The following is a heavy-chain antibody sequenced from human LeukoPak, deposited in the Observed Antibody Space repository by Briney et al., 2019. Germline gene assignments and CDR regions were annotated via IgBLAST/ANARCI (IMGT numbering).Heavy chain of an antibody. V-gene: IGHV4-34*01. J-gene: IGHJ2*01. CDR3: ARDYGDIPPDWYYDL. Sequence: SETLSLTCAVYGGSFSGYYWSWIRQPPGKGLEWIGEINHSGSTNYNPSLKSRVTISVDTSKNQFSLKLSSVTAADTAVYYCARDYGDIPPDWYYDLWGRGTLVTVSS. CDR1: GGSFSGYY. D-gene: IGHD4-17*01. CDR2: INHSGST.